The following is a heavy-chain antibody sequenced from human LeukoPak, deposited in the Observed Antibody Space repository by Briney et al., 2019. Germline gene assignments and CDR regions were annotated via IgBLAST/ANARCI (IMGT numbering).Heavy chain of an antibody. J-gene: IGHJ6*02. Sequence: GGSLRLSCAASGFTFSSYWMSWVRQAPGKGLEWVAVISYDGSNKYYADSVKGRFTISRDNSKNTLYLQMNSLRAEDTAVYYCAREVGGIVVVVAADPAYGGSYGMDVWGQGTTVTVSS. CDR2: ISYDGSNK. CDR3: AREVGGIVVVVAADPAYGGSYGMDV. CDR1: GFTFSSYW. D-gene: IGHD2-15*01. V-gene: IGHV3-30-3*01.